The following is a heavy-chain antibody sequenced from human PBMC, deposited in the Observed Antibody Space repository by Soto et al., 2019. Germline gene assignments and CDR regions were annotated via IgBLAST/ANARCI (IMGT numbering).Heavy chain of an antibody. J-gene: IGHJ3*01. CDR3: AKTYSSGRGAFDV. D-gene: IGHD6-19*01. CDR2: ISSGSSTI. V-gene: IGHV3-48*01. CDR1: GFTFSSYS. Sequence: GGSLRLSCAASGFTFSSYSMNWVRQAPGKGLEWVSYISSGSSTIYYADSVKGRFTISRDNAQNSLYLQMNSLRAEYSAVYYCAKTYSSGRGAFDVWGQGTMVTVS.